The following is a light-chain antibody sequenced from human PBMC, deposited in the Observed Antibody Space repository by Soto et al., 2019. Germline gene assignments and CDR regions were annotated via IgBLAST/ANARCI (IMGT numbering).Light chain of an antibody. Sequence: QSVLTQPASVCGSPGQSSTISCTGTSSDVGGYNYVSLYQQHPGNAPKLMIYEVNDRPSGVSNRFSGSKSGNTASLTISGLQAEDEAVYHCSSYKSNNQVVFGGGTKRTVL. V-gene: IGLV2-14*01. CDR3: SSYKSNNQVV. J-gene: IGLJ2*01. CDR2: EVN. CDR1: SSDVGGYNY.